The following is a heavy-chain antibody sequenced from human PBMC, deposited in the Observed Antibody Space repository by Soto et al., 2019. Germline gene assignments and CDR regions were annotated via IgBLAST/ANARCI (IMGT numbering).Heavy chain of an antibody. V-gene: IGHV4-30-4*01. CDR2: VYYTGST. CDR3: VRTARQGAVAPHWFDR. D-gene: IGHD2-21*02. Sequence: SETLSLTCTVSGASIRSTDYHWSCIRQAPGKGLEWIGYVYYTGSTYYNPSLMSRLTISVDTSKNQFSLKLTSVTAAETAVYYCVRTARQGAVAPHWFDRWGKGTQVT. J-gene: IGHJ5*02. CDR1: GASIRSTDYH.